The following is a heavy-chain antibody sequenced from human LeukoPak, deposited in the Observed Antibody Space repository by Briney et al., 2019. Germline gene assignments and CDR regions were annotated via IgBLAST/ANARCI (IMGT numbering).Heavy chain of an antibody. Sequence: GGSLRLSCAASGFTFSSYSMNWVRQAPGKGLEWVSYISSSSSTIYYADSVKGRFTISRDNAKNSLYLQMNSLRAEDTAVYYCARDGIAAAGTVFDPWGQGTLVTVSS. J-gene: IGHJ5*02. V-gene: IGHV3-48*01. D-gene: IGHD6-13*01. CDR3: ARDGIAAAGTVFDP. CDR1: GFTFSSYS. CDR2: ISSSSSTI.